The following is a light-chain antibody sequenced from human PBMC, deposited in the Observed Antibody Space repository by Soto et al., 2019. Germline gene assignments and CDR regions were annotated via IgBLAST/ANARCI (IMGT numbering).Light chain of an antibody. Sequence: QSALTQPASVSGSPGQSITISCTGTSSDVGAYNYVSWYQQHPGKAPKLMIYDVTNRPSGVSTRFSGSKSGNTASLTISGLQAEDEADYYCSSYTTSSTWVFGGGTKLTVL. CDR3: SSYTTSSTWV. CDR1: SSDVGAYNY. J-gene: IGLJ3*02. CDR2: DVT. V-gene: IGLV2-14*01.